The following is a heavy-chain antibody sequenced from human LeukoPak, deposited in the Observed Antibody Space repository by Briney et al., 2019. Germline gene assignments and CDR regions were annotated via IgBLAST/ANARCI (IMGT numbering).Heavy chain of an antibody. CDR2: INAGNGTT. V-gene: IGHV1-3*01. J-gene: IGHJ4*02. D-gene: IGHD3-10*01. CDR1: GYTFTSYA. Sequence: GASVKVSCKASGYTFTSYAMHWVRQAPGQRLEWMGWINAGNGTTKYSQKFQGRVTITGDTSASTAYMELSSLRSEGTAVYYCAREGRILWFGELTLRYWGQGTLVTVSS. CDR3: AREGRILWFGELTLRY.